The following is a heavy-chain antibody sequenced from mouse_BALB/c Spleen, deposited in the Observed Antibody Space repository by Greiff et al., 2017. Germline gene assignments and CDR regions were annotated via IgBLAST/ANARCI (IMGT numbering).Heavy chain of an antibody. CDR3: ARTSTMITTGAMDY. Sequence: VQLKQSGPELVKPGASIKISCKASGYSFTGYTMNWVKQSHGKNLEWIGLINPYNGGTSYNQKFKGKATLTVDKSSSTAYMELLSLTSEDSAVYYCARTSTMITTGAMDYWGQGTSVTVSS. CDR1: GYSFTGYT. V-gene: IGHV1-18*01. J-gene: IGHJ4*01. CDR2: INPYNGGT. D-gene: IGHD2-4*01.